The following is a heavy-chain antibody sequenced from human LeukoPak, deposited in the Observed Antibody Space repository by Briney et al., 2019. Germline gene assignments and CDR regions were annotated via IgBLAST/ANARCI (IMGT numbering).Heavy chain of an antibody. D-gene: IGHD4-23*01. V-gene: IGHV1-69*01. CDR2: IIPIFGTA. CDR1: GGTFSSYA. J-gene: IGHJ4*02. Sequence: SVKVSCKASGGTFSSYAISWVRQAPGQGLEWMGGIIPIFGTANYAQKFQGRVTTTADESTSTAYMELSSLRSEDTAVYYCARSQELVVTPAYYFDYWGQGTLVTVSS. CDR3: ARSQELVVTPAYYFDY.